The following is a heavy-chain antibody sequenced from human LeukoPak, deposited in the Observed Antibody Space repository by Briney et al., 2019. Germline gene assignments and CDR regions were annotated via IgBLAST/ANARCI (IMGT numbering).Heavy chain of an antibody. CDR2: IYYTGST. CDR3: ARHQYYDSRGSHYYSYYYMDV. J-gene: IGHJ6*03. V-gene: IGHV4-38-2*02. CDR1: GYSISSPFY. D-gene: IGHD3-22*01. Sequence: SETLSLTCTVSGYSISSPFYWGWLRQSPGKALQWIGRIYYTGSTYYNPSLKSRVTISVDTSKNHFSLKLSSVTAADTAMYYCARHQYYDSRGSHYYSYYYMDVWGKGTTVTVSS.